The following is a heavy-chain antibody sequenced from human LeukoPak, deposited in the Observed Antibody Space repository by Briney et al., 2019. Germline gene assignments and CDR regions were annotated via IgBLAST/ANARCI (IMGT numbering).Heavy chain of an antibody. CDR2: INPNSGGT. V-gene: IGHV1-2*06. J-gene: IGHJ4*02. D-gene: IGHD1-26*01. Sequence: ASVKVSCKASGYTFTGYYMHWVRQAPGQGLEWMGRINPNSGGTNYAQKLHGRVTMTTDTSTSTAYMELRSLRSDDTAVYYCARVIVAGALMWGQGTLVTVSS. CDR1: GYTFTGYY. CDR3: ARVIVAGALM.